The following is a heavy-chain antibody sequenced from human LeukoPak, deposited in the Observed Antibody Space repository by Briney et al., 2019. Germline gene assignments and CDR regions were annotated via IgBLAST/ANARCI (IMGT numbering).Heavy chain of an antibody. CDR2: IYYSGST. J-gene: IGHJ5*02. D-gene: IGHD2-2*01. Sequence: SETLSLTCTVSGGSVSSGSYYWSWIRQPPGKGLEWIGYIYYSGSTNYNHSLKSRVTISVDTSKNQFSLKLSSVTAADTAVYYCARDRVRYCSSTSCSNWFDPWGQGTLVTVSS. V-gene: IGHV4-61*01. CDR3: ARDRVRYCSSTSCSNWFDP. CDR1: GGSVSSGSYY.